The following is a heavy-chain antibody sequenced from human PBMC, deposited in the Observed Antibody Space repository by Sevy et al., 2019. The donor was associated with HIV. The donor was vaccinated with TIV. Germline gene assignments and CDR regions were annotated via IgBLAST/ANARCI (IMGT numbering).Heavy chain of an antibody. CDR1: GFTFSSYW. D-gene: IGHD2-15*01. CDR3: ARDTAQGYCSGGSCFIDY. Sequence: GGSLRLSCAASGFTFSSYWMHWVRQAPGKGLVWVSRINSDGSSTSYADSVKGRFTISRDNAKNTLYLQMNSLRAEDTAVYYCARDTAQGYCSGGSCFIDYWDQGTLVTVSS. V-gene: IGHV3-74*01. CDR2: INSDGSST. J-gene: IGHJ4*02.